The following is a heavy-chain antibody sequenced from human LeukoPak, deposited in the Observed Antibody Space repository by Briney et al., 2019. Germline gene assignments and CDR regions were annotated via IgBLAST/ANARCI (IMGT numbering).Heavy chain of an antibody. CDR2: IYYSGST. J-gene: IGHJ4*02. V-gene: IGHV4-59*08. D-gene: IGHD6-13*01. CDR3: ARQPDRRQLVL. CDR1: GGSISSYY. Sequence: PSETLSLTCTVYGGSISSYYWSWLRQPPGKGVEWVAYIYYSGSTSYNPSLKSRVTISVDTSKNHFSLKLNSVTAADTAVYYCARQPDRRQLVLWGQGTLVTVSS.